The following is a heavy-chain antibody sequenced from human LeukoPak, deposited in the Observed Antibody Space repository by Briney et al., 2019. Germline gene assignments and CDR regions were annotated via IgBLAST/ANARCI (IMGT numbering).Heavy chain of an antibody. D-gene: IGHD3-22*01. CDR3: ASGSSGYYYGALDY. V-gene: IGHV3-74*01. CDR1: GFTFSSYW. CDR2: INSDGSST. Sequence: GSLRLSCAASGFTFSSYWMHWVRQAPGKGLVWVSRINSDGSSTSYADSVKGRFTISRDNAKNTLYLQMNSLRAEDTAVYYCASGSSGYYYGALDYWGQGTLVTVSS. J-gene: IGHJ4*02.